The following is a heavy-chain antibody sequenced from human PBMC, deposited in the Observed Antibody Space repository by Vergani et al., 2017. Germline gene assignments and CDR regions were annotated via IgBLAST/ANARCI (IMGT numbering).Heavy chain of an antibody. CDR1: GDSVSSNSAA. CDR2: TYYRSKWYN. Sequence: QVQLQQSGPGLVKPSQTLSLTCAISGDSVSSNSAAWNWIRQSPSRGLEWLGRTYYRSKWYNDYAVSVKSRITINPDTSKNQFSLQLSSVTAADTAVYYCARGAVGCSSTSCYEGGWFDPWGQGTLVTVSS. V-gene: IGHV6-1*01. D-gene: IGHD2-2*01. CDR3: ARGAVGCSSTSCYEGGWFDP. J-gene: IGHJ5*02.